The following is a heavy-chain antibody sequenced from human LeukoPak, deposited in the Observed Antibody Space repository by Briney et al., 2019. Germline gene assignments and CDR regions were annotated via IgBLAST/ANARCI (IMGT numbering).Heavy chain of an antibody. CDR3: ARAGGGYSFNY. J-gene: IGHJ4*02. D-gene: IGHD2-15*01. CDR1: GVSISSYY. Sequence: SETLSLTCTVSGVSISSYYWSWIRQPPGKGLEWIGYLYYSGNTNYNPSLKSRVTISVDTSKNQFSLKLSSLTAADTAVYYCARAGGGYSFNYWGQGTLVTVSS. CDR2: LYYSGNT. V-gene: IGHV4-59*01.